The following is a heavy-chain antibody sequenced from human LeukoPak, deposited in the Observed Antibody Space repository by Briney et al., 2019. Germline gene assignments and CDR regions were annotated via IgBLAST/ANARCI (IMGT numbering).Heavy chain of an antibody. CDR3: ARGGSGLDAFDI. CDR1: GGTFSSYA. Sequence: GASVKVSCKASGGTFSSYAISWVRQAPGQGLEWMGGIIPIFGTANYAQKFQGRVTITADESTSTAYMGLSSLRSEDTAVYYCARGGSGLDAFDIWGQGTMVTVSS. V-gene: IGHV1-69*13. J-gene: IGHJ3*02. CDR2: IIPIFGTA. D-gene: IGHD6-25*01.